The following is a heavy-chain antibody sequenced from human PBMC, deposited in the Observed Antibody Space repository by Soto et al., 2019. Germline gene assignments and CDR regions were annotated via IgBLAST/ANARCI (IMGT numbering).Heavy chain of an antibody. V-gene: IGHV1-3*01. J-gene: IGHJ6*02. CDR1: GYTFTSYA. Sequence: WASVKVSCKASGYTFTSYAMHWVRQAPGQRLEWMGWINAGNGNTKYSQKFQGRVTITRDTSASTAYMELSSLRSEDTAVYYCARSYQLRQDYYYYGMDVWGQGTTVTVSS. CDR3: ARSYQLRQDYYYYGMDV. CDR2: INAGNGNT. D-gene: IGHD2-2*01.